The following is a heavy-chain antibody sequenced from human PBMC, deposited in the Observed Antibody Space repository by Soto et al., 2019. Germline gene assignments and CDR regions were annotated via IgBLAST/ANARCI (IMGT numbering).Heavy chain of an antibody. Sequence: QRGGSVRLSCAASVSTFNTYAVICILPARWKGLEWVSAISDSGDNTYYADSVKGRFTISRDNSKNTLYLQMNSLRAEDTAVDDGVKDRSSSGCYGYCEYWGQRPRVTVS. CDR3: VKDRSSSGCYGYCEY. D-gene: IGHD6-19*01. J-gene: IGHJ4*02. V-gene: IGHV3-23*01. CDR1: VSTFNTYA. CDR2: ISDSGDNT.